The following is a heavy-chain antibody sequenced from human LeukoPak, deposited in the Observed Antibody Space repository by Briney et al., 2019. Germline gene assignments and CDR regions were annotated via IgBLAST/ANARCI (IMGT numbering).Heavy chain of an antibody. D-gene: IGHD3-22*01. Sequence: GGSLRLSCAASGFTFSSYAMGWVRQAPGKGLEWVSAISGSGGTTYYGDSVKGRFTISRDNAKNSLYLQMNNLRAEDTAVYYCARVKNGFDGNGYPYYYYYMDVWGRGTTVTVSS. CDR1: GFTFSSYA. CDR2: ISGSGGTT. V-gene: IGHV3-23*01. J-gene: IGHJ6*03. CDR3: ARVKNGFDGNGYPYYYYYMDV.